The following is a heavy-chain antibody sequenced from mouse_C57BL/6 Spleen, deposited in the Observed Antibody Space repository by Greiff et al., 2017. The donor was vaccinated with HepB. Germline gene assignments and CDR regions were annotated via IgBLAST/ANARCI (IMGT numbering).Heavy chain of an antibody. D-gene: IGHD2-2*01. CDR3: ARDEGGGYALWFAY. V-gene: IGHV5-16*01. CDR1: GFTFRDYY. J-gene: IGHJ3*01. CDR2: INYDGSST. Sequence: EVKLMESEGGLVQPGRSMKLSCTASGFTFRDYYMAWVRQVPEKGLEWVANINYDGSSTYYLDSLKSRFIISRDNGKNILYLQMSSLKSEDTATYYSARDEGGGYALWFAYWGQGTLVTVSA.